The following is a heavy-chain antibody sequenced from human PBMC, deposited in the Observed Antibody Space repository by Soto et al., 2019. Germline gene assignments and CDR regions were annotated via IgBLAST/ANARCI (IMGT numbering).Heavy chain of an antibody. D-gene: IGHD2-15*01. CDR1: GFMSNNYW. CDR3: ARRLGYCSAGTCSGWFDS. CDR2: INSDGGST. J-gene: IGHJ5*01. Sequence: GGSLRLSCAASGFMSNNYWIYWVRQAPGKGLVWVSRINSDGGSTNYADSVKGRFTISRDNAKNTLYLQMNSLRAEDTALYYCARRLGYCSAGTCSGWFDSWGQGTLVTVSS. V-gene: IGHV3-74*01.